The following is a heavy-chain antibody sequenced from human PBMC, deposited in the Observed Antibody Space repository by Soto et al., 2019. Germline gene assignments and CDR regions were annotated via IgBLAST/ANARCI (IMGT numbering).Heavy chain of an antibody. CDR2: IYYTGST. V-gene: IGHV4-61*08. CDR3: ARLGGYYQAFDN. Sequence: SETLSLTCTVSGGSISSGGYYWNWIRQHPGKGLEWVGYIYYTGSTKYNPSLKSRVTISVDTSKNQVSLKLSSVTAADTAVYYCARLGGYYQAFDNWGQGTLVTVSS. CDR1: GGSISSGGYY. J-gene: IGHJ4*02. D-gene: IGHD3-22*01.